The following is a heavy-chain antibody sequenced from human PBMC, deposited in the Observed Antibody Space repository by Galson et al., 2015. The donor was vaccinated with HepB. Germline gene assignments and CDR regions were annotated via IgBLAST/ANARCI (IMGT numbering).Heavy chain of an antibody. CDR2: ISGSGGST. V-gene: IGHV3-23*01. CDR3: AKDRNALLEITSLDY. J-gene: IGHJ4*02. Sequence: SLRLSCAASGFTFSSYAMSWVRQAPGKGLEWVSAISGSGGSTYYADSVKGRFTISRDNSKNTLYLQMNSLRAEDTAVYYCAKDRNALLEITSLDYWGQGTLVTVSS. CDR1: GFTFSSYA. D-gene: IGHD3-10*01.